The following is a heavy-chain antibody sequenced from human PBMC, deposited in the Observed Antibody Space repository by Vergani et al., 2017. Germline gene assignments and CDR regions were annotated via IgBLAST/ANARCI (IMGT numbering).Heavy chain of an antibody. V-gene: IGHV3-30*03. CDR3: ARDEYSSSWYYFDY. Sequence: VQLVESGGGLVQPGGSLRLSCAASGFTFSSYGMHWVRQAPGKGLEWVAVISYDGSNKYYADSVKGRFTISRDNSKNTLYLQMNSLRAEDTAVYYCARDEYSSSWYYFDYWGQGTLVTVSS. CDR1: GFTFSSYG. CDR2: ISYDGSNK. J-gene: IGHJ4*02. D-gene: IGHD6-13*01.